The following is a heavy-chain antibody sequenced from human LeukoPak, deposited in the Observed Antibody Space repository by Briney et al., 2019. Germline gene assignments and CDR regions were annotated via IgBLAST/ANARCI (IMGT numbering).Heavy chain of an antibody. CDR2: IYYSGST. V-gene: IGHV4-31*03. CDR1: GGSISSGGYY. Sequence: RPSETLSLTCTVSGGSISSGGYYWSWIRQHPGKGLEWIGYIYYSGSTYYNPSLKSRVTISVDTSKNQFSLKLSSVTAADTAVYYCARGIHGLGRYYGSGSPYYFDYWGQGTLVTVSS. CDR3: ARGIHGLGRYYGSGSPYYFDY. D-gene: IGHD3-10*01. J-gene: IGHJ4*02.